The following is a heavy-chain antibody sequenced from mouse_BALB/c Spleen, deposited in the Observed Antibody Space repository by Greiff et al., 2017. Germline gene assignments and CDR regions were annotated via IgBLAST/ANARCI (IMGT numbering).Heavy chain of an antibody. Sequence: EVKLQESGPGLVKPSQSLSLTCSVTGYSITSGYYWNWIRQFPGNKLEWMGYISYDGSNNYNPSLKNRISITRDTSKNQFFLKLNSVTTEDTATYYCARTYDWGQGTSVTVSS. CDR3: ARTYD. J-gene: IGHJ4*01. CDR2: ISYDGSN. D-gene: IGHD6-5*01. CDR1: GYSITSGYY. V-gene: IGHV3-6*02.